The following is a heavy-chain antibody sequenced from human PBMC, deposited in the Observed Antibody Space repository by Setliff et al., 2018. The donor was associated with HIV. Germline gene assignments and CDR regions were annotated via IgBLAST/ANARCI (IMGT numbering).Heavy chain of an antibody. V-gene: IGHV4-39*01. D-gene: IGHD3-10*01. J-gene: IGHJ4*02. CDR3: SRLYGSGHYFAFDF. Sequence: SETLPSPAMSLVTPSALELTTGPGSASPQGKGWWIGSLYGHSSTYYTKSLRGRVTISADTSKNQFSLRLSSVTALDTAVYYCSRLYGSGHYFAFDFWGQGALVTVSS. CDR1: VTPSALELTT. CDR2: LYGHSST.